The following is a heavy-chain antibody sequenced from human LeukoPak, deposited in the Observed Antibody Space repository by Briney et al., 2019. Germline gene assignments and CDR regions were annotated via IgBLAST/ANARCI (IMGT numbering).Heavy chain of an antibody. J-gene: IGHJ4*02. CDR3: AAVEMATIRWYYDY. V-gene: IGHV1-69*05. CDR2: IIPIFGTA. Sequence: SVKVSCKASGGTFSSYAISWVRQAPGQGLEWMGGIIPIFGTANYAQKFQGRVTITTGESTSTAYMEPSSLRSEDTAVYYCAAVEMATIRWYYDYWGQGTLVTVSS. D-gene: IGHD5-24*01. CDR1: GGTFSSYA.